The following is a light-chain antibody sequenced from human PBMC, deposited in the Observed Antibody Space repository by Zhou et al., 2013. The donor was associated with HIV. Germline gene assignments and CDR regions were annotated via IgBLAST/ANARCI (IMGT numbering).Light chain of an antibody. CDR3: QHYGSSPLT. CDR1: QSVSSRLLPAET. J-gene: IGKJ4*01. CDR2: VHLAS. V-gene: IGKV3-20*01. Sequence: EIVLTQSPGTLSLSLGERATLSCRASQSVSSRLLPAETWPGSQAPHLWCICQQSLARFPGSSSMVHLASSRATGIPDRFSGSGSGTDFTLNISRLETEDFAVSYCQHYGSSPLTFGGGTKVDIK.